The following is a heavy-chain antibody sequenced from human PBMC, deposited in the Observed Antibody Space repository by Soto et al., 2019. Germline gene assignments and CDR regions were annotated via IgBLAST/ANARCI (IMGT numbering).Heavy chain of an antibody. V-gene: IGHV1-8*01. CDR3: AKGLGVVVIXQPQNDAFDI. Sequence: GASVKVSCKASGYTFTSYDINWVRQATGQGLEWMGWMNPNSGNTGYAQKFQGRVTMTRNTSISTAYMELSSLRSEDTAVYYCAKGLGVVVIXQPQNDAFDIWGQGTMVTVSS. J-gene: IGHJ3*02. CDR1: GYTFTSYD. D-gene: IGHD3-22*01. CDR2: MNPNSGNT.